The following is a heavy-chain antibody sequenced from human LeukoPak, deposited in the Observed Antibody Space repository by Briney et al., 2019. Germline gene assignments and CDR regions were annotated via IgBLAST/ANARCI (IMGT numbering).Heavy chain of an antibody. CDR3: ARDKDWAFDF. D-gene: IGHD3/OR15-3a*01. V-gene: IGHV3-48*02. CDR1: GFTFSSYS. CDR2: ISTSSSGI. J-gene: IGHJ4*02. Sequence: PGGSLRLSCAASGFTFSSYSMHWVRQAPGKGLEWVSYISTSSSGIYFADSVKGRFTISRDNAKNSLYLQMNSLRDEDTAVYFCARDKDWAFDFWGQGTLVTVSS.